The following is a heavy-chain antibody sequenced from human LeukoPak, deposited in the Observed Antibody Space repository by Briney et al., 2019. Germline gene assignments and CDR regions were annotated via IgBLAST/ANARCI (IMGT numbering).Heavy chain of an antibody. V-gene: IGHV3-48*01. Sequence: GGSLRLSCAASGFTFSSYSMNCVRQAPGKGLEWVSYISSSSSSIYYADSVKGRFTISRDNAKNSLYLQMNSLRADDTAVYYCARGRLGDGYNFGYWGQGTLVTVSS. D-gene: IGHD5-24*01. CDR3: ARGRLGDGYNFGY. CDR2: ISSSSSSI. CDR1: GFTFSSYS. J-gene: IGHJ4*02.